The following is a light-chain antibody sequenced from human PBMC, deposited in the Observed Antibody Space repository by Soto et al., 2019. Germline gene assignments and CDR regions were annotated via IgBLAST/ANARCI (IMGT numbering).Light chain of an antibody. V-gene: IGLV1-47*01. J-gene: IGLJ2*01. CDR3: QSYDSSLSGLI. CDR1: SSNIGSNY. Sequence: QSVLTQPPSASGTPGQRVTISCSGSSSNIGSNYVYWYHQLPGTAPKLVIYRNNQRPSGVPDRISGSKSGTSASLAISGLRSEDEADYYCQSYDSSLSGLIFGGGTKLTVL. CDR2: RNN.